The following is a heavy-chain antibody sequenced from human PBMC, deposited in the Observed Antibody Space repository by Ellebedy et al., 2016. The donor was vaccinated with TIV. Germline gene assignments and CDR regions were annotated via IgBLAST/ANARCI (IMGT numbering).Heavy chain of an antibody. D-gene: IGHD3-10*01. Sequence: MPSETLSLTCTVSGGSISATNSHWDWIRRPPGKGLEWIGTIYYSVITMYNPSLNSRVTISTDMSKNQFSLILSSVTAADTAVYYCARGHYGSGTYFAPGEWGQGALVTVSS. J-gene: IGHJ4*02. CDR2: IYYSVIT. V-gene: IGHV4-39*07. CDR3: ARGHYGSGTYFAPGE. CDR1: GGSISATNSH.